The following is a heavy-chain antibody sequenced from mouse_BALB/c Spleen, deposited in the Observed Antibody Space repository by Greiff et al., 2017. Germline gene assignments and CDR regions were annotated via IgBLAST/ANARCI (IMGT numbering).Heavy chain of an antibody. CDR1: GFNIKDYY. J-gene: IGHJ2*01. D-gene: IGHD1-1*01. CDR3: ARSDYYGSSYTGDYFDY. CDR2: IDPENGNT. V-gene: IGHV14-1*02. Sequence: EVKLQQSGAELVRPGALVKLSCKASGFNIKDYYMHWVKQRPEQGLEWIGWIDPENGNTIYDPKFQGKASITADTSSNTAYLQLSSLTSEDTAVYYCARSDYYGSSYTGDYFDYWGQGTTLTVSS.